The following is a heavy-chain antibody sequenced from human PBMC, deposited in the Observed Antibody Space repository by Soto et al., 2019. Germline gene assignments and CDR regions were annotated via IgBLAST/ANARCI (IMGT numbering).Heavy chain of an antibody. D-gene: IGHD6-6*01. CDR3: ASTADDYSSSTNGEYYYYGMDV. J-gene: IGHJ6*02. V-gene: IGHV1-69*13. CDR1: GYTFTSYG. CDR2: IIANIGNA. Sequence: GASVKVSCKASGYTFTSYGIRWVRQAPGQGLEWMGGIIANIGNANYAQKLQGRVTITADESTSTAYMELSSLRSEDTAVYYCASTADDYSSSTNGEYYYYGMDVWGQGTTVTVSS.